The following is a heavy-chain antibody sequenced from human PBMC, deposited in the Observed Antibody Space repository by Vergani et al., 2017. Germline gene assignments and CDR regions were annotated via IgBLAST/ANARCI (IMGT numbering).Heavy chain of an antibody. J-gene: IGHJ4*02. V-gene: IGHV4-61*02. CDR3: ARDCSSISCYTRGFDY. D-gene: IGHD2-2*02. CDR2: IYTSGST. Sequence: QVQLQESGPGLVKPSQTLSLTCTVSGGSISSGSYYWSWIRQPAGKGLEWIGGIYTSGSTNYNPSFKSRVTLSLDTSKNQFSLKLSSVTAADTAVYYCARDCSSISCYTRGFDYWGQGTLVTVSS. CDR1: GGSISSGSYY.